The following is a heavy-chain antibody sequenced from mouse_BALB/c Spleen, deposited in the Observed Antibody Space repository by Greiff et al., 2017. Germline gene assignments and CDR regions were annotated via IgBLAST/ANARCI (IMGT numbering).Heavy chain of an antibody. D-gene: IGHD1-1*01. J-gene: IGHJ4*01. CDR1: GFSLTSSG. CDR2: IWAGGST. Sequence: QVQLQQSGPGLVAPSQSLSITCTVSGFSLTSSGVHWVRQPPGKGLEWLGVIWAGGSTNYNSALMSRLSISKDNSKSQVFLKMNSLQTDDTAMYYCARDRYGSSYYAMDYWGQGTSVTVSS. CDR3: ARDRYGSSYYAMDY. V-gene: IGHV2-9*02.